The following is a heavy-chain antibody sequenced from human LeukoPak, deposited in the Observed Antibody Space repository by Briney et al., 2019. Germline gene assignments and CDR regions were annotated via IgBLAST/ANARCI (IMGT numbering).Heavy chain of an antibody. D-gene: IGHD4-17*01. J-gene: IGHJ4*02. Sequence: SETLSLTCTVSGGSISSYHWSWIRQPAGKGLEWLGRIYSSGSANYNPSLKSRVTMSVDTSKNQFSLKLRSVTAADTAVYYCARGTDGDYVDYWGQGTLATVSS. CDR2: IYSSGSA. CDR1: GGSISSYH. V-gene: IGHV4-4*07. CDR3: ARGTDGDYVDY.